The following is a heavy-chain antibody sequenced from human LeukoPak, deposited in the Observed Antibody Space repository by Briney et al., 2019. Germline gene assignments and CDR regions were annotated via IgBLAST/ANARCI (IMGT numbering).Heavy chain of an antibody. V-gene: IGHV5-51*03. CDR2: IYPGDSDT. J-gene: IGHJ4*02. D-gene: IGHD6-13*01. CDR3: AKIHSSSSYGNVDY. Sequence: PGESLKISCKGSGYSFTNYWIGWVRQMPGKGLEWMGIIYPGDSDTRYSPSFQGQVTISADKSISTAYLQWSSLKASDTAIDYCAKIHSSSSYGNVDYLGQGTLVTVSS. CDR1: GYSFTNYW.